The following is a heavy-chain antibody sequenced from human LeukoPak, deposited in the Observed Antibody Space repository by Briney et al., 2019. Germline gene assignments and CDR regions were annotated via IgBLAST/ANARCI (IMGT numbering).Heavy chain of an antibody. CDR1: GFTFSSYE. D-gene: IGHD3-10*02. V-gene: IGHV3-48*03. Sequence: GGSLRLSCAASGFTFSSYEMYWVRQAPGKGLEWVSYISSSGSSIYYADSVEGRFTISRDNAKNSLYLQMNSLRAGDTAVYYCARDDVLSLGISFDLWGRGTLVTVSS. CDR3: ARDDVLSLGISFDL. CDR2: ISSSGSSI. J-gene: IGHJ2*01.